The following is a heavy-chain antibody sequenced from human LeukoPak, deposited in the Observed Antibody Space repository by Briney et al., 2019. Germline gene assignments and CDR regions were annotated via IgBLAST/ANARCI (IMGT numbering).Heavy chain of an antibody. Sequence: GGSLRLSCLGSGFTFSWYGMNWVRQAPGRGLEYVSAISKNGGNTYYVDTVKGRFTISRDNSKNTLYLQMNSLRVEDTAVYFCVKDLSDRDVDYWGQGTLVTVSS. J-gene: IGHJ4*02. CDR1: GFTFSWYG. V-gene: IGHV3-64D*06. D-gene: IGHD2-21*02. CDR2: ISKNGGNT. CDR3: VKDLSDRDVDY.